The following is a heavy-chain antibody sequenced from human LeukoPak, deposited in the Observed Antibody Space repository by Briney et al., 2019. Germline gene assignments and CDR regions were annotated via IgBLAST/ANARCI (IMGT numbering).Heavy chain of an antibody. Sequence: SVKVSCKASGGTFSSYAISWVRQAPGQGLEWMGRIIPILGIANYAQKFQGRVTITADKSTSTAYMELSSLRSEDTAVYYCARDGSYDSSGYYRDYWGQGTLVTVSS. D-gene: IGHD3-22*01. CDR3: ARDGSYDSSGYYRDY. V-gene: IGHV1-69*04. J-gene: IGHJ4*02. CDR2: IIPILGIA. CDR1: GGTFSSYA.